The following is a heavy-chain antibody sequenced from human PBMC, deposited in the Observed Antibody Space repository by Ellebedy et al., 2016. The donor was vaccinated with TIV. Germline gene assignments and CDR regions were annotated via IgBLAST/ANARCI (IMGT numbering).Heavy chain of an antibody. J-gene: IGHJ5*02. D-gene: IGHD2-15*01. CDR1: GFTFSNYA. CDR2: ISGSGGNT. CDR3: VFRVGDCNGGNCYP. V-gene: IGHV3-23*01. Sequence: GESLKISCAASGFTFSNYAFNWVRQAPGKGLEWVSAISGSGGNTYYADSVRGRFTLSRDNSKNTVYLQMNSLRVEDTAVYYCVFRVGDCNGGNCYPWGQGTLVTVSS.